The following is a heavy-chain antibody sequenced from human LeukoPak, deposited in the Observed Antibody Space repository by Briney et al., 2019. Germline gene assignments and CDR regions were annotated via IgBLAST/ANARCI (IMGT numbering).Heavy chain of an antibody. CDR3: ARDPGP. Sequence: ASVKVSCKASGYNLIAYYMHCVRQAPGQGLEWMGRINPNSGGTNYAQKFQGRVTITTDESTSTAYMELSSLRSEDTAVYYCARDPGPWGQGTLVTVSS. V-gene: IGHV1-2*06. CDR1: GYNLIAYY. J-gene: IGHJ5*02. CDR2: INPNSGGT.